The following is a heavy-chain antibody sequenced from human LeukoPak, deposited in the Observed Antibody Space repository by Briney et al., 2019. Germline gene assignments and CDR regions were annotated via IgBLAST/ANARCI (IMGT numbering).Heavy chain of an antibody. CDR2: ISIGGDST. D-gene: IGHD1-1*01. Sequence: GGSLRLSCAASGFIFTSYTMGWVRQAPGKGLEWVSAISIGGDSTYYADSARGRFTISRDNSKSTVYLQLNSLRAEDTAIYFCAKDGGVGGTMDAFDMWGQGTMVTVSP. CDR3: AKDGGVGGTMDAFDM. CDR1: GFIFTSYT. V-gene: IGHV3-23*01. J-gene: IGHJ3*02.